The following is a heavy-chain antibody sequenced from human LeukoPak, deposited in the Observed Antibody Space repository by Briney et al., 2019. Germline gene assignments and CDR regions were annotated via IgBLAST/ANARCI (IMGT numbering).Heavy chain of an antibody. Sequence: SETLSLTCTVSGGSFSSYYWSWIRQPAGKGLEWIGRTYTSGSTNYNSSLKSRVTMSVDTSKNQVSLKLSSVTAADTAVYYCATGDGYNSFDYWGQGTLVTVSS. J-gene: IGHJ4*02. V-gene: IGHV4-4*07. CDR2: TYTSGST. CDR3: ATGDGYNSFDY. CDR1: GGSFSSYY. D-gene: IGHD5-24*01.